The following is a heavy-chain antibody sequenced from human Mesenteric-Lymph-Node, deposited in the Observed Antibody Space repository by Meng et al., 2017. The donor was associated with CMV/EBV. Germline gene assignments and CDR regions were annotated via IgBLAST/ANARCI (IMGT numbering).Heavy chain of an antibody. Sequence: GSLRLSCTVSGGSISSHYWSWIRQPPGKGLEWIGYIYYSGSTKYNPSLKSRVSISLDTSKNQFSLKLSSVTAADTAVYYCARIRGSSVVDYWGQGTLVTVSS. J-gene: IGHJ4*02. CDR1: GGSISSHY. CDR3: ARIRGSSVVDY. D-gene: IGHD6-6*01. V-gene: IGHV4-59*11. CDR2: IYYSGST.